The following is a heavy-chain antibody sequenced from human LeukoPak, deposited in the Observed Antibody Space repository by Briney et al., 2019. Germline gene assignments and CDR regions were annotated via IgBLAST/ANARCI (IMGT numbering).Heavy chain of an antibody. Sequence: ASVKVSCKASGYTFTSYAMNWVRQAPGQGLEWMRWINTNTGNPTYAQGFTGRFVFSLDTSVSTAYLQICSLKAEDTAVYYCARYCSSTSCYSWFDPWGQGTLVTVSS. CDR1: GYTFTSYA. J-gene: IGHJ5*02. V-gene: IGHV7-4-1*01. CDR2: INTNTGNP. D-gene: IGHD2-2*01. CDR3: ARYCSSTSCYSWFDP.